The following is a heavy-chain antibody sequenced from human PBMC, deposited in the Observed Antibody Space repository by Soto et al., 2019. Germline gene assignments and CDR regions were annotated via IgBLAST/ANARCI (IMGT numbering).Heavy chain of an antibody. D-gene: IGHD1-26*01. Sequence: GGSLRLSCVASSFTFNNAWMNWVRQAPEKGLEWIGLIKNKAAGGTALYATSMKGRFTISRDDSKNTLYLQINNLKTEDTGVYYCTTPDLLPSGDTWGQGKMVTVS. CDR2: IKNKAAGGTA. CDR3: TTPDLLPSGDT. CDR1: SFTFNNAW. V-gene: IGHV3-15*07. J-gene: IGHJ3*02.